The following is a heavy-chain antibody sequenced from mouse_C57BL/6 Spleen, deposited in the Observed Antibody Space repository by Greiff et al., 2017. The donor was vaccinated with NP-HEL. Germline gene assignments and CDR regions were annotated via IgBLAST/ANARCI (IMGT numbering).Heavy chain of an antibody. CDR1: GYSITSGYG. V-gene: IGHV3-2*02. J-gene: IGHJ2*01. CDR2: ISYSGST. D-gene: IGHD1-2*01. CDR3: ARSARIKY. Sequence: EVQLVESGPGLVKPSQSLSLTCTVTGYSITSGYGWNWIRQFPGNKLEWMGYISYSGSTNYNPSLKSRISITRDTSKNQFFLQLNSVTTDDTATYYCARSARIKYWGQGTTLTGSS.